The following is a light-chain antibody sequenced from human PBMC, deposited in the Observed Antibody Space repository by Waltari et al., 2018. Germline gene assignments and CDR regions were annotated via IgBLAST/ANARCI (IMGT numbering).Light chain of an antibody. V-gene: IGLV2-11*01. J-gene: IGLJ2*01. CDR2: DVS. Sequence: QAALTQPPSVSGSPGQSVTISCTGTSSDIGGYNYVSWYQQHPGKAPKLMIYDVSKRPSGVSDRLSGSKSGNTASLTISGLQAEDEADYYCSSYAGSNTWVFGGGTRLTVL. CDR3: SSYAGSNTWV. CDR1: SSDIGGYNY.